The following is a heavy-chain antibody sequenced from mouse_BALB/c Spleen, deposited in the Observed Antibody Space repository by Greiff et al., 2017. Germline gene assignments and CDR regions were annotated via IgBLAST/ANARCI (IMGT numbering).Heavy chain of an antibody. V-gene: IGHV2-9*02. J-gene: IGHJ4*01. CDR2: IGAGGST. Sequence: QVQLKESGPGLVAPSQSLSITCTVSGFSFTSFGVHWVRQPPGKGLEWLGVIGAGGSTNYNSALMSRLSISKDNSKSQVFLKMNSLQTDDTAMYYCGRDEGHYYAMDYWGQGTSVTVSS. CDR3: GRDEGHYYAMDY. CDR1: GFSFTSFG.